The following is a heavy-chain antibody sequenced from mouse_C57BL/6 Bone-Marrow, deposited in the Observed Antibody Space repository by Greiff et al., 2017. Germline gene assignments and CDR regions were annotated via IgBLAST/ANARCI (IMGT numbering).Heavy chain of an antibody. Sequence: VHVKQSGAELVRPGASVKLSCTASGFNIKDDYMHWVKQRPEQGLEWIGWIDPENGDTEYASKFQGKATITADTSSNTAYLQLSSLTSEDTAVYYCTLYWFAYWGQGTLVTVSA. CDR1: GFNIKDDY. J-gene: IGHJ3*01. V-gene: IGHV14-4*01. CDR2: IDPENGDT. CDR3: TLYWFAY.